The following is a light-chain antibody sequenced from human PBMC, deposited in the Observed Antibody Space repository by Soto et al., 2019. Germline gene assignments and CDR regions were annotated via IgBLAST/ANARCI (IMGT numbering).Light chain of an antibody. J-gene: IGLJ3*02. CDR2: EGS. CDR3: CSYPGSHTWV. CDR1: SSDVGNYNL. Sequence: QSALTQPASVSGSPGQSITISCTGTSSDVGNYNLVSWYQQHPDKAPKLMIYEGSKRPSGVSNRFSGSKSGNTASLTISGLQAEDEADYYCCSYPGSHTWVFGGGTKLTVL. V-gene: IGLV2-14*02.